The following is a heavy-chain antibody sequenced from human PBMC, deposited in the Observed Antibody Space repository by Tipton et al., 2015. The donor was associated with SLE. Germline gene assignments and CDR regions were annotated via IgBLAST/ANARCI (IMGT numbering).Heavy chain of an antibody. CDR3: ARTLGAIAHTVYDAFDI. CDR1: GGSITTHY. D-gene: IGHD1-26*01. V-gene: IGHV4-59*11. CDR2: IHYNGSP. J-gene: IGHJ3*02. Sequence: TLSLTCTVSGGSITTHYWSWVRQPPGKGLEWIGYIHYNGSPNYNPSLRGRVTISRDMSKNQFSLRLTSVTAADTAVYYCARTLGAIAHTVYDAFDIWGQGKMVTVSS.